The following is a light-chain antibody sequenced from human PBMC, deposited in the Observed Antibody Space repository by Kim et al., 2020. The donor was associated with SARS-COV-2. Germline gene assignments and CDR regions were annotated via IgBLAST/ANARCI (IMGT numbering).Light chain of an antibody. Sequence: EIVLTQSPGTLSLSPGERATLSCRASQSVSSSYLAWYQQKPGQAPRLLIYGASSRATGIPDRFSGSGSGTDFTLTISRLDPEDFAVYYCQQYGSSPYTFGQETKLEIK. CDR1: QSVSSSY. V-gene: IGKV3-20*01. CDR2: GAS. J-gene: IGKJ2*01. CDR3: QQYGSSPYT.